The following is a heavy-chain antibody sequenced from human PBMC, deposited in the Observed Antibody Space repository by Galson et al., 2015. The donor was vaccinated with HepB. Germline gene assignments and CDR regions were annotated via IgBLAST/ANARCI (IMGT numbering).Heavy chain of an antibody. CDR1: GGTFSHYA. CDR2: IIPIFGTA. D-gene: IGHD3-3*01. CDR3: GSVPLTIFGVVIEGYYGMDV. J-gene: IGHJ6*02. Sequence: SVKVSCKASGGTFSHYAISWVRQAPGQGLEWMGGIIPIFGTANYAQKFQGRVTITADESTSTAYMELSSLRSEDTAVYYCGSVPLTIFGVVIEGYYGMDVWGQGTTVTVSS. V-gene: IGHV1-69*13.